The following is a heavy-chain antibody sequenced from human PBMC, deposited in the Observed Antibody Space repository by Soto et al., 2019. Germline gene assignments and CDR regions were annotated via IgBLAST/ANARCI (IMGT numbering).Heavy chain of an antibody. CDR3: TTGVLRFLEWLPYYYYYGMDV. Sequence: PGGSLRLSCAASGFTFSSYAMSWVRQAPGKGLEWVSAISGSGGSTYYADSVKGRFTISRDNSKNTLYLQMNSLKTEDTAVYYCTTGVLRFLEWLPYYYYYGMDVWGQGTTVTVSS. CDR2: ISGSGGST. V-gene: IGHV3-23*01. CDR1: GFTFSSYA. J-gene: IGHJ6*02. D-gene: IGHD3-3*01.